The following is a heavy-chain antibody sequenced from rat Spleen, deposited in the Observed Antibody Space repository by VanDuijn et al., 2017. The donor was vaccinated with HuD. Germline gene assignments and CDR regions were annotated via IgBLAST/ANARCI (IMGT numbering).Heavy chain of an antibody. CDR2: ISPSGGGT. J-gene: IGHJ2*01. CDR1: GFIFSFFP. V-gene: IGHV5-25*01. D-gene: IGHD1-1*01. Sequence: EVQLVGSGGGLVQPGRSLKLSCAASGFIFSFFPMAWVRQAPTKGLEWVASISPSGGGTYYPDSVKDRFTISRDNAKTTLYLQMDSLRTEDTASYYCARHGESAGYYFDYWGQGVMVTVSS. CDR3: ARHGESAGYYFDY.